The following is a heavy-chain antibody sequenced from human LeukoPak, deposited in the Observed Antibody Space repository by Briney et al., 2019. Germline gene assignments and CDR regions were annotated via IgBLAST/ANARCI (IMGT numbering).Heavy chain of an antibody. D-gene: IGHD5-12*01. V-gene: IGHV3-23*01. CDR2: ISGSGGST. CDR1: GFTFSSYA. J-gene: IGHJ6*03. CDR3: AKDGYSGYDLGYDYYYYYMDV. Sequence: GESLRLSCAASGFTFSSYAMSWVRQAPGKGLEWVSAISGSGGSTYYADSVKGRFTISRDNSKNSLYLQMNSLRAEDTALYYCAKDGYSGYDLGYDYYYYYMDVWGKGTTVTVSS.